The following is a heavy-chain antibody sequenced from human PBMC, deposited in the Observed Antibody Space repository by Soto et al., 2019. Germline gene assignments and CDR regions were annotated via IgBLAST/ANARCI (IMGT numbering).Heavy chain of an antibody. CDR3: ARVLYYGSGSYSPYGMDV. V-gene: IGHV1-69*01. CDR2: VSPPFRTS. CDR1: GVSFNNNG. D-gene: IGHD3-10*01. Sequence: QVQLVQSGAEVKKPGSSVKVSCKTSGVSFNNNGIGWVRQAPGHGLEWMGGVSPPFRTSNYARKFQGRISITADASTGTFKMELGSLTSEHTAQYYCARVLYYGSGSYSPYGMDVWGQGTTVTVSS. J-gene: IGHJ6*02.